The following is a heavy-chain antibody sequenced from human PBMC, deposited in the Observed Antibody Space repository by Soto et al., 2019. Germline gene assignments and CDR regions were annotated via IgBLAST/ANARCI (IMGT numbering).Heavy chain of an antibody. Sequence: QVHLVQSWAEVKKPGSSVKVSCKASGGTFSSYAISWVRQAPGQGLEWLGGIIPIFGTANYAQTFQGKVTITVDDSTRKAYMELSSMRYADTAVYYCARGGSSYASSCMYVWGQGNTVTVSS. D-gene: IGHD5-18*01. CDR3: ARGGSSYASSCMYV. CDR2: IIPIFGTA. CDR1: GGTFSSYA. J-gene: IGHJ6*02. V-gene: IGHV1-69*12.